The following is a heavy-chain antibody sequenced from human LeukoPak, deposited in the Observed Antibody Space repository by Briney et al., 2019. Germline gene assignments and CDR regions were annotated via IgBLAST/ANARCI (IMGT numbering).Heavy chain of an antibody. D-gene: IGHD2-2*01. CDR1: GGSISRYC. Sequence: SETLSLTCTVSGGSISRYCWSWIRQPPGKGLEWIGYIYYSGATSYNPSLKSRVTISVDTSKNQFSLKLSSVTAADTAVYYCARAFQDIVVVPAATYFDYWGQGTLVTVSS. V-gene: IGHV4-59*08. J-gene: IGHJ4*02. CDR3: ARAFQDIVVVPAATYFDY. CDR2: IYYSGAT.